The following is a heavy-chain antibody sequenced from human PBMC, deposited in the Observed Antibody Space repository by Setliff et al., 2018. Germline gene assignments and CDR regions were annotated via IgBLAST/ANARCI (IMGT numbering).Heavy chain of an antibody. CDR1: GGSFSGYY. CDR3: TVYNTGSSKDHY. D-gene: IGHD2-8*02. Sequence: SETLSLTCAVYGGSFSGYYWSWIRQPPGKGLEWIGEINHSGSTNYNPSLKSRVTISVDTSKNQFSLKLSSVTAADTAVYYCTVYNTGSSKDHYWGQGTPVTAPQ. V-gene: IGHV4-34*01. CDR2: INHSGST. J-gene: IGHJ4*02.